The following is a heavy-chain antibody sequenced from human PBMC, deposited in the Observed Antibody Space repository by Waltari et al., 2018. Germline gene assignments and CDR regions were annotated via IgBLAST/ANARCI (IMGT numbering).Heavy chain of an antibody. Sequence: EVQLVESGGGLVEPGMSLRLSCPVSGFYLHDYPLPWVRQAPGKGLEWVSGIFWNGGGTGYADSVKGRFTISRDKAKNTLYLQMDSLRADDTALYYCGKDLEPGGMGVWGQGTTLTVSS. V-gene: IGHV3-9*01. CDR2: IFWNGGGT. CDR1: GFYLHDYP. J-gene: IGHJ6*02. CDR3: GKDLEPGGMGV.